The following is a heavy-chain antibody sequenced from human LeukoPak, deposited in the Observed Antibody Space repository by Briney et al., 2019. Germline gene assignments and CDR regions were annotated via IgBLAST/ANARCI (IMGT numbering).Heavy chain of an antibody. D-gene: IGHD3-16*01. V-gene: IGHV1-2*06. Sequence: GASVKVSCKASGYTFTGYYMHWVRQAPGQGLEWMGRINPKSGGTNYAQKFQGSVTMTRDTSISTAYMELTRLRSDDTAVYYCATGNTYAYDYWGQGTLVTVSS. CDR1: GYTFTGYY. CDR3: ATGNTYAYDY. CDR2: INPKSGGT. J-gene: IGHJ4*02.